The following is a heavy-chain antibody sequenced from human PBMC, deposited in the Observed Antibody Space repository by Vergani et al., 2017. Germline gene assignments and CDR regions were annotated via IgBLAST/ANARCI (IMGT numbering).Heavy chain of an antibody. CDR2: IYPGDSDS. CDR1: GYSFTSYW. Sequence: EVQLVQSGAVVKKPGESLTISCMGSGYSFTSYWIGWVRQMPGKGLEWMGIIYPGDSDSSYSPSFQGQVTISADKSISTAYLQWSSLKASDSAIYYCASLPRVSGAFDIWGQGTMGTVSS. D-gene: IGHD6-6*01. V-gene: IGHV5-51*01. J-gene: IGHJ3*02. CDR3: ASLPRVSGAFDI.